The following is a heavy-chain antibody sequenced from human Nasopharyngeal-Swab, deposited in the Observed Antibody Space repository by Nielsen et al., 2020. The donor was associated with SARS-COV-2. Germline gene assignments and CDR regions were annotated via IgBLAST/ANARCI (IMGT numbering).Heavy chain of an antibody. D-gene: IGHD3-3*01. Sequence: ASVKVSCKASGYTFTSYGISWVRQAPGQGLEWMGWISAYNGNTNYAQKLQGRVTMTTDTSTSTAYMELRSQRSDDTAVYYCARTYYDFWSGYFGFDYWGQGTLVTVSS. J-gene: IGHJ4*02. V-gene: IGHV1-18*04. CDR3: ARTYYDFWSGYFGFDY. CDR1: GYTFTSYG. CDR2: ISAYNGNT.